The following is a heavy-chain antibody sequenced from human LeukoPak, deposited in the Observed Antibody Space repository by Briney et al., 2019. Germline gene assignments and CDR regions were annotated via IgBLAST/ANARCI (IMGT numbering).Heavy chain of an antibody. CDR1: GYTFTTYG. J-gene: IGHJ3*02. CDR2: ISAYTGNT. D-gene: IGHD3-22*01. V-gene: IGHV1-18*01. CDR3: ARAFYFDASGEWDAFDI. Sequence: GASVKVSCKASGYTFTTYGVAWVRQAPGQGLEWMGWISAYTGNTIYAQKLQGRVTMATDTSTSTAYMELRSLRSDDTAVYYCARAFYFDASGEWDAFDIRGQGTMVTVSS.